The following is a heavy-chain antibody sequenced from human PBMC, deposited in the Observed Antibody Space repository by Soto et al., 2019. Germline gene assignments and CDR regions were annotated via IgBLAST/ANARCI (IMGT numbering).Heavy chain of an antibody. V-gene: IGHV1-18*01. CDR2: ISAYNGNT. CDR3: ASHEGGGIAAAGTGWFDP. J-gene: IGHJ5*02. Sequence: QVQLVQSGAEVKKPGASVKVSCKASGYTFTSYGISWVRQAPGQGLEWMGWISAYNGNTNYAQKLQGRVTMTTDTSTGTAYMELRSLRSDDTAVYYCASHEGGGIAAAGTGWFDPWGQGTLVTVSS. D-gene: IGHD6-13*01. CDR1: GYTFTSYG.